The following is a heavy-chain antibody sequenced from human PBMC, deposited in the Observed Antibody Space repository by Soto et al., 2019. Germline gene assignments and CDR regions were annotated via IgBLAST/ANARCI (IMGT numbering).Heavy chain of an antibody. V-gene: IGHV4-4*02. CDR3: ARDQGYCSGGSCYVFDS. D-gene: IGHD2-15*01. CDR1: GGSISSSNW. CDR2: IYYSGTT. J-gene: IGHJ4*02. Sequence: SETLSLTCAVSGGSISSSNWWSWVRQPPGKGLEWIGEIYYSGTTKYNPSLKSRVTISVDKSKNQFSLKMYSVTAADTAVYYCARDQGYCSGGSCYVFDSWGQGTLVTVSS.